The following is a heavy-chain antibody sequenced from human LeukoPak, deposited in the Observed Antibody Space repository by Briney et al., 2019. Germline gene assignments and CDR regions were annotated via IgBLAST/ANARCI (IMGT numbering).Heavy chain of an antibody. V-gene: IGHV3-30*02. CDR2: IWNDGTNK. CDR3: ATDYSGYDLGGDY. CDR1: GFTFSSYG. Sequence: SGGSLRLSCAVSGFTFSSYGMHWVRQAPGKGLEWVAVIWNDGTNKYYADSVKGRFTISRDNSKNTLYLQMNSLRAEDTAVYYCATDYSGYDLGGDYWGQGTLVTVSS. D-gene: IGHD5-12*01. J-gene: IGHJ4*02.